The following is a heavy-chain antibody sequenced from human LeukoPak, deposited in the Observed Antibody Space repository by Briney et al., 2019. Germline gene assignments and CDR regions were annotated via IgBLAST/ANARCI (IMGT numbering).Heavy chain of an antibody. CDR2: ISGSGGST. J-gene: IGHJ4*02. CDR3: AKGPPVLLWFGEDTDY. D-gene: IGHD3-10*01. V-gene: IGHV3-23*01. CDR1: GFTFSSYA. Sequence: GGSLRLSCAASGFTFSSYAMSWVRQAPGKGLEWVSAISGSGGSTYYADSVKGRFTISRDNSKNTLYLQMNSLRAEDTAVYYCAKGPPVLLWFGEDTDYWGQGTLVTVSS.